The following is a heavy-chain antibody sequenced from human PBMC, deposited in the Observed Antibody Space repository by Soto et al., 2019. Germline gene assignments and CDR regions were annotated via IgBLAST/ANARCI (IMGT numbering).Heavy chain of an antibody. Sequence: GESLTISCQTSGYSFGKHWIGWVRQLPGKGLEWMGVVYPGDSDTIYGPSFQGQVTISADNSITTAYLQWSSLKASDSGIYYCARRAYDSGWPYFEHWGQGLQVTV. CDR3: ARRAYDSGWPYFEH. CDR2: VYPGDSDT. D-gene: IGHD3-22*01. CDR1: GYSFGKHW. V-gene: IGHV5-51*01. J-gene: IGHJ4*02.